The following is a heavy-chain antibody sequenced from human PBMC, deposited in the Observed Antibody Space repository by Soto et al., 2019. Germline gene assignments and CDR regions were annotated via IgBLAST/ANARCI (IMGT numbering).Heavy chain of an antibody. CDR2: ISYDGSNK. CDR3: AEGLGYCSGGSCYSYYYYGMDV. Sequence: QVQLVESGGGVVQPGRSLRLSCAASGFTFSSYGMHWVRQAPGKGLEWVAVISYDGSNKYYADSVKGRFTISRDNSKNTLYLQMNSLRAEDTAVYYCAEGLGYCSGGSCYSYYYYGMDVWGQGTTVTVSS. V-gene: IGHV3-30*18. CDR1: GFTFSSYG. D-gene: IGHD2-15*01. J-gene: IGHJ6*02.